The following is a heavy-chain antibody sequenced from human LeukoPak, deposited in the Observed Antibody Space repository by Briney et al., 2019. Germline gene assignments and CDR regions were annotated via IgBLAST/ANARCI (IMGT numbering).Heavy chain of an antibody. Sequence: GGSLRLSCAASGFTVSSNYMSWVRQAPGKGLEWVSVIYSGGSTYYVDSVKGRFTISRDNSKNSLYLQMNSLRAEDTALYYCAKDGGATNYYYGMDVWGQGTTVTVSS. J-gene: IGHJ6*02. V-gene: IGHV3-53*05. CDR2: IYSGGST. D-gene: IGHD1-26*01. CDR1: GFTVSSNY. CDR3: AKDGGATNYYYGMDV.